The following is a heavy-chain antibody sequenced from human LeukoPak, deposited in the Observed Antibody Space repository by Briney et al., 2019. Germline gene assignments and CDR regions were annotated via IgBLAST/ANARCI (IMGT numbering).Heavy chain of an antibody. CDR1: GGSISSSSYY. Sequence: SETLSLTRTVSGGSISSSSYYWGWIRQPPGKGLEWIGSMYYSGSTYHNPSLKSRVTISVDTSKNQFSLKLSSVTAADTAVYYCARVAGGSYSDYFDYWGQGTLVTVSS. CDR3: ARVAGGSYSDYFDY. CDR2: MYYSGST. D-gene: IGHD1-26*01. J-gene: IGHJ4*02. V-gene: IGHV4-39*07.